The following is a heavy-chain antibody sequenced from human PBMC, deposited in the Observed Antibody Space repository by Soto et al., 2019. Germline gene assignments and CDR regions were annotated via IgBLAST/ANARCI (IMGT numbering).Heavy chain of an antibody. CDR1: GFSVTANY. J-gene: IGHJ4*02. CDR2: IYSGGST. CDR3: HGSGD. V-gene: IGHV3-53*01. D-gene: IGHD5-12*01. Sequence: EVQVVESGGGLIQPGGSLRLSCEVSGFSVTANYMSWVRQAPGKGLEWVSVIYSGGSTYYIDSVKGRFSISRDISKNTLYLQMDSRGAEDTAVCYCHGSGDWGEGTLVTVSS.